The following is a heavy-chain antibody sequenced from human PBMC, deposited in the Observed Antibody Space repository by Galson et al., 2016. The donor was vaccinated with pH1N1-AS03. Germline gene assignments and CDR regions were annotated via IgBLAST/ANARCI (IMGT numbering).Heavy chain of an antibody. CDR2: IGVAGDT. Sequence: SLRLSCAASGFTFSSYEMHWVRQSTGKGLEWVSAIGVAGDTFYTDSVKGRFTISRENAENSFYLQMNTLRAGDTAVYFCARESSANSVAAFDIWGQGTMVTVSS. V-gene: IGHV3-13*01. CDR3: ARESSANSVAAFDI. CDR1: GFTFSSYE. J-gene: IGHJ3*02. D-gene: IGHD1-1*01.